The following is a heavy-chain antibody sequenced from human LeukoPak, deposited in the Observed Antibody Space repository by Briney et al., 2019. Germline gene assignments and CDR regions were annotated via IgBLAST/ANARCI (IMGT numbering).Heavy chain of an antibody. CDR3: ARESIQLWTRAKNWFDP. V-gene: IGHV4-39*02. CDR2: IYYSGST. D-gene: IGHD5-18*01. CDR1: GGSISSSSYY. J-gene: IGHJ5*02. Sequence: SETLSLTCTVSGGSISSSSYYWGWIRQPPGKGLEWIGSIYYSGSTYYNPSLKSRVTISVDTSKNQFSLKLSSATAADTAVYYCARESIQLWTRAKNWFDPWGQGTLVTVSS.